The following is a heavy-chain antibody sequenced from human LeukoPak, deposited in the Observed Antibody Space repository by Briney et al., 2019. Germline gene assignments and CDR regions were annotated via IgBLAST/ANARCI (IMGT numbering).Heavy chain of an antibody. D-gene: IGHD5-24*01. CDR1: GGSISSSSYY. CDR2: IYYSGST. V-gene: IGHV4-39*01. J-gene: IGHJ4*02. Sequence: SETLSLTCTVSGGSISSSSYYWGWTRQPPGKGLEWIGSIYYSGSTYYNPSLKSRVTISVDTSKNQFSLKLSSVTAADTAVYYCARHPASRDGYNLRSGYFDYWGQGTLVTVSS. CDR3: ARHPASRDGYNLRSGYFDY.